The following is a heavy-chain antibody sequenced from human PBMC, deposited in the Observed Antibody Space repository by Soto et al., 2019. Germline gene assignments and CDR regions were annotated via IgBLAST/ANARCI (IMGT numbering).Heavy chain of an antibody. CDR3: ARKAYGVAFDA. V-gene: IGHV1-2*02. Sequence: QAQLEQSGAEVKKPGASVRVSCKASGYIFTDYYLHWVRQAPGQGLEWMGWIKPATGATKYKQNFEGRLSLTRPTSKSTGFMDLSRLKSDDSATYYCARKAYGVAFDAWAQGTLVTVSS. CDR1: GYIFTDYY. CDR2: IKPATGAT. D-gene: IGHD3-16*01. J-gene: IGHJ3*01.